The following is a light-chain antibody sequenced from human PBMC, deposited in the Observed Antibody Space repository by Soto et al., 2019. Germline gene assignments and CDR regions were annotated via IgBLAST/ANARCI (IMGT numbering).Light chain of an antibody. Sequence: TQSPATLSLSPGERVTITCRASQSISSWLGWYHQKPGKAPKRLIYAASNLQSGVPSRFGGSGSGTDFTLTISSVEPEDLATYYCLQHYTYPWTFGQGTRLEIK. CDR1: QSISSW. CDR3: LQHYTYPWT. V-gene: IGKV1-5*01. J-gene: IGKJ5*01. CDR2: AAS.